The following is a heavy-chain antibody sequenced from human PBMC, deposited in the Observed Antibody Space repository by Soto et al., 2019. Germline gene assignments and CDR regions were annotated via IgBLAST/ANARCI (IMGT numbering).Heavy chain of an antibody. Sequence: QVQLVQSGAEVKKPGASVKVSCKASGYTFNTYNMYWVRQAPGQGLEWMGVINPSIGSTNYAQKFQGRVIMTSDTSTSTLYMELSTLRSDDTAVYYCARLYSGSRLDFWGQGTLVTVSS. CDR3: ARLYSGSRLDF. V-gene: IGHV1-46*02. CDR1: GYTFNTYN. CDR2: INPSIGST. J-gene: IGHJ4*02. D-gene: IGHD1-26*01.